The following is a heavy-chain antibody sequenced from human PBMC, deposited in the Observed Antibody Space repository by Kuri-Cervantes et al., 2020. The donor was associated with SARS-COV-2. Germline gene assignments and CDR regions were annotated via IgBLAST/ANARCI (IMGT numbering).Heavy chain of an antibody. CDR1: GYTFTSYA. Sequence: ASVKVSCKASGYTFTSYAMHWVRQAPGQRLEWMGWINAGNGNTKYSQKFQGRVTITRDTSASTAYMELSSLRSGDTAVYYCARGLRQWLVHPFDYWGQGTLVTVSS. CDR2: INAGNGNT. J-gene: IGHJ4*02. D-gene: IGHD6-19*01. CDR3: ARGLRQWLVHPFDY. V-gene: IGHV1-3*01.